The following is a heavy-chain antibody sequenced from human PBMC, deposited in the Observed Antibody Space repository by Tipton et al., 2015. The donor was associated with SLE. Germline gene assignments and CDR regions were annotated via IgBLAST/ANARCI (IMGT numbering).Heavy chain of an antibody. Sequence: TLSLTCTVSGGSISSYFLNWIRQPPGKGLGWIGYFSYSGGTKYNPSLKSRVTISVDSSKNQFSLKLTSVTAADTAVYYCAGGASITFIANAETYSYFYMDVWGKGTTITVSS. CDR3: AGGASITFIANAETYSYFYMDV. J-gene: IGHJ6*03. D-gene: IGHD3-16*01. CDR1: GGSISSYF. CDR2: FSYSGGT. V-gene: IGHV4-59*01.